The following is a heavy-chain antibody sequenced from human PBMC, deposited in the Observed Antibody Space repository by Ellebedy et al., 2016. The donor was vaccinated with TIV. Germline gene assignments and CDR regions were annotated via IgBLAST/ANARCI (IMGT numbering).Heavy chain of an antibody. Sequence: GESLKISCAASGLTLSSYGMNWVRQAPGKGLEWVSGITSAGVGTYNTASVKGRFTISRDNSKNPLFLQMSSLIVEDTAVYYCAKGLTGNRGGWGWYFDLWGRGTLVTVSS. D-gene: IGHD1-20*01. CDR3: AKGLTGNRGGWGWYFDL. V-gene: IGHV3-23*01. J-gene: IGHJ2*01. CDR1: GLTLSSYG. CDR2: ITSAGVGT.